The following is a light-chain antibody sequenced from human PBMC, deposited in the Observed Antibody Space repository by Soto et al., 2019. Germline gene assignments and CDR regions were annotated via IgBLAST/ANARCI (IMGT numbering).Light chain of an antibody. CDR2: KTS. CDR3: QQYKSFSLT. V-gene: IGKV1-5*03. CDR1: QSISSW. J-gene: IGKJ4*01. Sequence: DIQMTQSPSTLSASVGVRVTITCLASQSISSWLAWYQQKPGKAPKLLIDKTSNLESGVPSRFSGSGSGTEFSLTISSLQPDDFETYYFQQYKSFSLTFGGGTRVEV.